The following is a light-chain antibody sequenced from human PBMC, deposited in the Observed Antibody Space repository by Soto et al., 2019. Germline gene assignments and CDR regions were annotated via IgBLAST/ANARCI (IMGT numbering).Light chain of an antibody. V-gene: IGKV1-9*01. Sequence: IQLTQSPSSLSASVGDRVTVTCRASQGISSYLAWYQQQPGKAPKLLIYAASTLHRGVSSWFSGSGSGTDFTLTISSLQPEDFATYYCQQLNSYPPTFGQGTKLEIK. CDR3: QQLNSYPPT. J-gene: IGKJ2*01. CDR2: AAS. CDR1: QGISSY.